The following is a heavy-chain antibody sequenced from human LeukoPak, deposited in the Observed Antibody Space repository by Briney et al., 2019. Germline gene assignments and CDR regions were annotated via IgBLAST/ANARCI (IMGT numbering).Heavy chain of an antibody. V-gene: IGHV3-21*01. CDR3: ARDPAARPRDFDC. CDR2: ISSSSSYI. D-gene: IGHD6-25*01. CDR1: GFTFSSYS. Sequence: GGSLRLSCAASGFTFSSYSMNWVRQAPGKGLEWVSSISSSSSYIYYADSVKGRFTISRDNAKNSLYLQMNSLRAEDTAVYYCARDPAARPRDFDCWGQGPLVTVSS. J-gene: IGHJ4*02.